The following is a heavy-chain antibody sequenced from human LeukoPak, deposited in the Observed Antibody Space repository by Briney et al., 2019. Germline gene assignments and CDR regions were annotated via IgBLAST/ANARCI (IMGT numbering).Heavy chain of an antibody. V-gene: IGHV3-30*04. CDR1: GFTFSSYA. CDR2: ISYDGSNK. Sequence: GGSLRLSCAASGFTFSSYAMHWVRQAPGKGLEWVAVISYDGSNKYYADSVKGRFTISRDNSKNTLYLQMNSLRAEDTAVYYCAREHDYSTYLDYWGQGTLVTVSS. J-gene: IGHJ4*02. CDR3: AREHDYSTYLDY. D-gene: IGHD4-11*01.